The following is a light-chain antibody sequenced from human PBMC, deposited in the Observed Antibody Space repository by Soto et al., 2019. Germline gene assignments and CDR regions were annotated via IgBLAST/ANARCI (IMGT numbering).Light chain of an antibody. V-gene: IGKV3-20*01. J-gene: IGKJ1*01. CDR3: HQYGATPGT. CDR1: QSVTNNY. CDR2: GAS. Sequence: IVLTQSPDTLSLSPGERVTLSCRASQSVTNNYLAWYQQKPGQGPRLLIHGASSRAADTPDRFSGSGSGTDFTLTISRLEPEDVALYYCHQYGATPGTFGQGTKLDIK.